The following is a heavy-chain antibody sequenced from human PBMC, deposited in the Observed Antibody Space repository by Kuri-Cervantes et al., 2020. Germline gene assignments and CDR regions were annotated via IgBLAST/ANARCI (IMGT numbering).Heavy chain of an antibody. CDR3: ARSGGVIAQYGMDV. J-gene: IGHJ6*02. D-gene: IGHD3-16*02. CDR2: ISYDGSNK. V-gene: IGHV3-30*03. Sequence: GSLRLSCAASGFTFSSYGMRWVRQAPGKGLERVAVISYDGSNKYYADSVKGRFTISRDNSKNTLYLQMNSLRAEDTAVYYCARSGGVIAQYGMDVWDQGTTVTVSS. CDR1: GFTFSSYG.